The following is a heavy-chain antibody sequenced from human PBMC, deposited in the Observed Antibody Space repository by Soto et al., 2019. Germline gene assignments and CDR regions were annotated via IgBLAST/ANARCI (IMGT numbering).Heavy chain of an antibody. CDR2: ISSSSSYI. D-gene: IGHD5-12*01. Sequence: GGSLRLSCAASGFTFSSYSMNWVRQAPGKGLEWVSSISSSSSYIYYADSVKGRFTISRDNAKNSLYLQMNSLRAEDAAVYYCVRDHRGSGYDRAAFEIWGHGTMVTVSS. CDR1: GFTFSSYS. J-gene: IGHJ3*02. CDR3: VRDHRGSGYDRAAFEI. V-gene: IGHV3-21*01.